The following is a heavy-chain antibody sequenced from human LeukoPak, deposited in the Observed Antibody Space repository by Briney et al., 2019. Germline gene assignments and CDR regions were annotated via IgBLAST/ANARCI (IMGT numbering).Heavy chain of an antibody. Sequence: PGRSLRLSCAASGFTFSSYAMHWVRQAPGKGLEWVAVISYDGSNKYYADSVKGRFTISRDNSKNTLYLQMNSLRAEDTAVYYCARGGSGYQYYFDHWGQGTLVTVSS. CDR2: ISYDGSNK. CDR1: GFTFSSYA. V-gene: IGHV3-30-3*01. J-gene: IGHJ4*02. D-gene: IGHD3-22*01. CDR3: ARGGSGYQYYFDH.